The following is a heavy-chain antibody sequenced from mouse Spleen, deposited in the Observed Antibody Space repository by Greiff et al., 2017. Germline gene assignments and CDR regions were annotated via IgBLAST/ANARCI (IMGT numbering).Heavy chain of an antibody. J-gene: IGHJ1*01. Sequence: EVQRVESGGGLVKLGGSLKLSCAASGFTFSSYAMSWVRQTPEKRLEWVATISSGGGNTYYPDSVKGRFTISRDNAKNTLYLQMSSLKSEDTAMYYCARLPSTVVAPYWYFDVWGAGTTVTVSS. V-gene: IGHV5-9-3*01. CDR2: ISSGGGNT. CDR1: GFTFSSYA. D-gene: IGHD1-1*01. CDR3: ARLPSTVVAPYWYFDV.